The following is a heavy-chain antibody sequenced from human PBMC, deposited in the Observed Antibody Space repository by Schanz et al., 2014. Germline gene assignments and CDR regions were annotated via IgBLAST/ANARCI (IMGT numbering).Heavy chain of an antibody. CDR1: GFSFGTYA. CDR2: IKKDGSEK. Sequence: EVHLLESGGGLVQPGGSLRLSCAASGFSFGTYAMSWVRQAPGKGLEWVANIKKDGSEKYYVDSVKGRFTISRDNAKNTLYLQMNSLRAEDTAVYYCVRVSFADPRLYRGMDRDIDYWGQGTLVTVSS. D-gene: IGHD5-18*01. V-gene: IGHV3-7*01. CDR3: VRVSFADPRLYRGMDRDIDY. J-gene: IGHJ4*02.